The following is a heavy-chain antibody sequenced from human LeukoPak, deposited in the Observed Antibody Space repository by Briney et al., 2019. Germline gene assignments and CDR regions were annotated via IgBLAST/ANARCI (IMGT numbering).Heavy chain of an antibody. J-gene: IGHJ5*02. CDR1: GYSISSGYY. Sequence: SETLPLTCAVSGYSISSGYYWGWIRQPPGKGLEWIGEINHSGSTNYNPSLKSRVTISVDTSKNQFSLKLSSVTAADTAVYYCARGRRKNMRDIVVVPAAKGGNWFDPWGQGTLVTVSS. CDR3: ARGRRKNMRDIVVVPAAKGGNWFDP. V-gene: IGHV4-38-2*01. D-gene: IGHD2-2*01. CDR2: INHSGST.